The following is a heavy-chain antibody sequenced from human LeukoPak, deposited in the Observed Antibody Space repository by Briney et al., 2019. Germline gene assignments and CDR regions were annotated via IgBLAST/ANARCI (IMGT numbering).Heavy chain of an antibody. CDR2: IKQDGSEK. Sequence: GGSLRLSCAASGFTFSSYWMSWVRQAPGKGLEWVANIKQDGSEKYYVDSVKGRFTISRDNAKNSLYLQMNSLRAEDTAVYYYASLSRDCYPRRYYFDYWGKGTLVTVFS. CDR1: GFTFSSYW. D-gene: IGHD5-24*01. V-gene: IGHV3-7*01. J-gene: IGHJ4*02. CDR3: ASLSRDCYPRRYYFDY.